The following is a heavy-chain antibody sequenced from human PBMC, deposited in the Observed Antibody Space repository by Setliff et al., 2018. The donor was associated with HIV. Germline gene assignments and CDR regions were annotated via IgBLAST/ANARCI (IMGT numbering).Heavy chain of an antibody. Sequence: GGSLRLSCAASGFTFDTYAINWVRQAPGKGLQWVSRVNSDGSSKTYADSVKDRFTISRDNAKNTLYLQMNSLRAEDTGVYYCHSGYDTEEQSYFDYWGQGTLVTVSS. CDR2: VNSDGSSK. V-gene: IGHV3-74*01. J-gene: IGHJ4*02. D-gene: IGHD5-12*01. CDR3: HSGYDTEEQSYFDY. CDR1: GFTFDTYA.